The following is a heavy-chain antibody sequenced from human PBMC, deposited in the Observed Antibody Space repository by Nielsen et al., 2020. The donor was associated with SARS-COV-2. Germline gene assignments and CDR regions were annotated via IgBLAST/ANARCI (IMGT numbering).Heavy chain of an antibody. Sequence: GESLKISCAASGFTFSSYAMSWVRQAPGKGLEWVSVISGSGGSTYYADSVKGRFTISRDNSKNTLYLQMNSLRAEDTAVYYCAKGRAYYVFWGQGTMVAVSS. D-gene: IGHD3-3*01. CDR2: ISGSGGST. V-gene: IGHV3-23*01. CDR3: AKGRAYYVF. J-gene: IGHJ3*01. CDR1: GFTFSSYA.